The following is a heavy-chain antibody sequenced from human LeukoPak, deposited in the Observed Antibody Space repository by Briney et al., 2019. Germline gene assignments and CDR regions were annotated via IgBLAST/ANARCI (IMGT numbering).Heavy chain of an antibody. CDR3: ARRRDWFDS. CDR2: IYTSGST. Sequence: SETLSLTCAVSGASNSGYYWSWIRQAPGKGLDWIGYIYTSGSTTYNPSLKSRVSISIDTSKNHFSLKLSSVTAADTAVYYCARRRDWFDSWGQGTLVTVSS. CDR1: GASNSGYY. J-gene: IGHJ5*01. V-gene: IGHV4-4*09.